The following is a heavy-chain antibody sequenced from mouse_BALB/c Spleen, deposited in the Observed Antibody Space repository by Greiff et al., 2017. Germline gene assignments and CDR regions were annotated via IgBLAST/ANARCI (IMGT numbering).Heavy chain of an antibody. CDR2: INPYNDGT. V-gene: IGHV1-14*01. CDR1: GYTFTSYV. J-gene: IGHJ4*01. CDR3: ARSYGYYPYYYAMDY. Sequence: VHVKQSGPELVKPGASVKMSCKASGYTFTSYVMHWVKQKPGQGLEWIGYINPYNDGTKYNEKFKGKATLTSDKSSSTAYMELSSLTSEDSAVYYCARSYGYYPYYYAMDYWGQGTSVTVSS. D-gene: IGHD2-3*01.